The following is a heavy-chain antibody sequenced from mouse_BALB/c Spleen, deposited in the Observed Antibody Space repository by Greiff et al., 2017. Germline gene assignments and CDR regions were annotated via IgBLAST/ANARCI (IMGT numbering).Heavy chain of an antibody. CDR1: GFSLTSYG. CDR2: IWAGGST. CDR3: ARANWDVGGLDY. Sequence: QVHVKQSGPGLVAPSQSLSITCTVSGFSLTSYGVHWVRQPPGKGLEWLGVIWAGGSTNYNSALMSRLSISKDNSKSQVFLKMNSLQTDDTAMYYCARANWDVGGLDYWGQGTTLTVSS. J-gene: IGHJ2*01. V-gene: IGHV2-9*02. D-gene: IGHD4-1*02.